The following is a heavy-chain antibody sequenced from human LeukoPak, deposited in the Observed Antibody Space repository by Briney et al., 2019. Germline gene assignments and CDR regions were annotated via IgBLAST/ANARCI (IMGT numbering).Heavy chain of an antibody. CDR3: VRVLGYYDSSGA. J-gene: IGHJ5*02. V-gene: IGHV4-34*01. CDR1: GGSFSGHY. CDR2: INHSGST. D-gene: IGHD3-22*01. Sequence: SETLSLTCAVYGGSFSGHYWSWIPQPPGKGLEWIGEINHSGSTNYNPSLKSRVTISVDTSKYQFSLKLSSVTAADTAVYYWVRVLGYYDSSGAWGQGTLVTVFS.